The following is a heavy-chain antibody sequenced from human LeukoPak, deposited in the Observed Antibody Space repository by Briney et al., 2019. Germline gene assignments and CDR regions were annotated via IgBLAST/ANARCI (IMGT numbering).Heavy chain of an antibody. CDR1: GGSISSGGYY. V-gene: IGHV4-61*08. D-gene: IGHD6-19*01. J-gene: IGHJ3*02. CDR2: IYYSGST. CDR3: ARASQQWLVGGGAFDI. Sequence: TSETLSLTCTVSGGSISSGGYYWSWIRQHPGKGLEWIGYIYYSGSTNYNPSLKSRVTISVDTSENQFSLKLSSVTAADTAVYYCARASQQWLVGGGAFDIWGQGTMVTVSS.